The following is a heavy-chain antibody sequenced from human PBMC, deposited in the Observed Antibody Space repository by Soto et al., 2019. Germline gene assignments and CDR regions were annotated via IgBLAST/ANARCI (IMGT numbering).Heavy chain of an antibody. Sequence: VQLVESGGGVVQPGRSLSLSYAASGFTFSAYAMHWVRQAPGKGLEWVAVVSHDGRNTHYAASVTGRFTISRDSSKNTVSLEMTSLRAEDTAVYYCAKGGRQWLVTSDFNYWGQGALVTVSS. CDR3: AKGGRQWLVTSDFNY. J-gene: IGHJ4*02. V-gene: IGHV3-30*18. D-gene: IGHD6-19*01. CDR1: GFTFSAYA. CDR2: VSHDGRNT.